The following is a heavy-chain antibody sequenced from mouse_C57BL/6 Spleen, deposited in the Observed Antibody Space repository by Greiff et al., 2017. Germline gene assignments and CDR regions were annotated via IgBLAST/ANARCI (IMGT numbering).Heavy chain of an antibody. CDR2: IDPENGDT. D-gene: IGHD2-3*01. Sequence: VQLQQSGAELVRPGASVKLSCTASGFNIKDDYMHWVKQRPEQGLEWIGWIDPENGDTEYASKFQGKATITADTSSNTAYLQLSSLTSEDTAVYYCTTYDGGAMDYWGQGTSVTVSS. J-gene: IGHJ4*01. V-gene: IGHV14-4*01. CDR1: GFNIKDDY. CDR3: TTYDGGAMDY.